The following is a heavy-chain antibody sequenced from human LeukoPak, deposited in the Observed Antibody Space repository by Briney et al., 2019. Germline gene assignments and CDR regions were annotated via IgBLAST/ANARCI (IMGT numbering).Heavy chain of an antibody. Sequence: GGSLRLSCAASGFTFSNAYMNWVRQAPGKGLEWVGRIKPKTDGETTEYAAPVKDRFSISRDDSKSMMYLQMNSLKTEDTAVYYCTTGGSVMVAGTRAFDIWGQGTMVTVSS. CDR3: TTGGSVMVAGTRAFDI. CDR2: IKPKTDGETT. D-gene: IGHD1-7*01. CDR1: GFTFSNAY. J-gene: IGHJ3*02. V-gene: IGHV3-15*07.